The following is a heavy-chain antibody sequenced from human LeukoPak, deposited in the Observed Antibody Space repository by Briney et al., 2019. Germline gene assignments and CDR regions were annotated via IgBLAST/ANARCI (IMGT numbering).Heavy chain of an antibody. CDR2: ISVSGGST. D-gene: IGHD3-10*01. V-gene: IGHV3-23*01. CDR3: AKKVTGSYNNPLDY. J-gene: IGHJ4*02. CDR1: GFTVSTYN. Sequence: GGSLRLSCAASGFTVSTYNMNWVRQAPGKGLEWVSAISVSGGSTYYADSVKGRFTISRDNSKNTLYLQMNSLTAEDTAVYYCAKKVTGSYNNPLDYWGQGTLVTVSS.